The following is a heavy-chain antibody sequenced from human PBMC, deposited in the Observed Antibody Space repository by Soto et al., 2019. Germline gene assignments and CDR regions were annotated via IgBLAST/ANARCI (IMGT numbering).Heavy chain of an antibody. CDR3: ARDSRLWGSTGWKREKLFDI. CDR1: GGNFNTYP. CDR2: IIPIFGTP. Sequence: QVQLEQSGAEVKRPGSSVKVSCKTSGGNFNTYPISWVRQAPGHRLEWMGKIIPIFGTPDYAQKFQGRVTINADEATTTVYMELRSLKSDDSAVYYCARDSRLWGSTGWKREKLFDIWXXGTMVTVSS. D-gene: IGHD3-16*01. J-gene: IGHJ3*02. V-gene: IGHV1-69*18.